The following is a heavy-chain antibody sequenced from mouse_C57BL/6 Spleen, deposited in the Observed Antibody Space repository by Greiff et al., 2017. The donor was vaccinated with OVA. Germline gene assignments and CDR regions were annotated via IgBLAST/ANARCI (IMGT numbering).Heavy chain of an antibody. CDR2: IYPGNSDT. J-gene: IGHJ3*01. CDR1: GYTFTSYW. V-gene: IGHV1-5*01. Sequence: VQLQQSGTVLARPGASVKMSCKTSGYTFTSYWMHWVKQRPGQGLEWIGAIYPGNSDTSYNQKFKGKAKLTAVTSASTSYMELSSLTNEDSAVYYCTSTSHYYGSSWFAYWGQGTLVTVSA. CDR3: TSTSHYYGSSWFAY. D-gene: IGHD1-1*01.